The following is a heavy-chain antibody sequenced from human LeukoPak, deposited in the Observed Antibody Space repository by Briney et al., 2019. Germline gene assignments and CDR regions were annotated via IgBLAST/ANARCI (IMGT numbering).Heavy chain of an antibody. D-gene: IGHD3-16*01. Sequence: GGSLRLSCATSGFTFDDYGMSWIRQAPGKGLEWVSGINWNGAGTGYADSVKGRFTISRDNAKNSLYLQMNSLRAEDTALYYCARALRRYKYDYPSPDYWGQGTLVTVSS. CDR2: INWNGAGT. CDR1: GFTFDDYG. J-gene: IGHJ4*02. V-gene: IGHV3-20*04. CDR3: ARALRRYKYDYPSPDY.